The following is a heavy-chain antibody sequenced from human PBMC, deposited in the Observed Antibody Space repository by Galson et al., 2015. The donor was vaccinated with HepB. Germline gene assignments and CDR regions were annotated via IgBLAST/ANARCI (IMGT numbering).Heavy chain of an antibody. V-gene: IGHV3-23*01. Sequence: SLRLSCAASGFTFSSYAMSWVRQVPGKGLEWVSVISGSGGSTYYADSVKGRFTVSRDNSRNALCLQMSSLRVEDTAVYYCAKRLLSYFDDWGQGTLVTVSS. D-gene: IGHD3-3*01. J-gene: IGHJ4*02. CDR3: AKRLLSYFDD. CDR1: GFTFSSYA. CDR2: ISGSGGST.